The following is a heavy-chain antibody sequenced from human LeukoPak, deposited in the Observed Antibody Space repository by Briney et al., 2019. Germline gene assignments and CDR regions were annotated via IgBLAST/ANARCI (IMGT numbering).Heavy chain of an antibody. V-gene: IGHV3-7*01. J-gene: IGHJ4*02. CDR1: GFTFSSYW. CDR3: ARRVYNSGWYIDY. D-gene: IGHD6-19*01. Sequence: GGSLRLSCAASGFTFSSYWMSWVHQAPGKGLEWVANIKEDGSVKYYVGSVKGRFTISRDNAENSLYLQMNSLRAEDTAVYYCARRVYNSGWYIDYWGQGTLVTVSS. CDR2: IKEDGSVK.